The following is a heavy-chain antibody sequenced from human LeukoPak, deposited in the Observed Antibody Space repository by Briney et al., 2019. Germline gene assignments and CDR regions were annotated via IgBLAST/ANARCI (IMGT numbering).Heavy chain of an antibody. CDR2: IYYSGST. CDR3: AREVSLLWFGEPQYYFDY. J-gene: IGHJ4*02. V-gene: IGHV4-59*12. CDR1: GGSFSGYY. Sequence: PSETLSLTCAVYGGSFSGYYWSWIRQPPGKGLEWIGYIYYSGSTNYNPSLKSRVTISVDTSKNQFSLKLSSVTAADTAVYYCAREVSLLWFGEPQYYFDYWGQGTLVTVSS. D-gene: IGHD3-10*01.